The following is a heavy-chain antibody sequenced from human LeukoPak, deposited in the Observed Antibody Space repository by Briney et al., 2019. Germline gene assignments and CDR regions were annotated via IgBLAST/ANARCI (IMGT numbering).Heavy chain of an antibody. D-gene: IGHD3-10*01. CDR1: GFTFSSYD. J-gene: IGHJ2*01. CDR2: IGTAGDA. CDR3: ARDPRGEKYFDL. V-gene: IGHV3-13*04. Sequence: GGSLRLSCAASGFTFSSYDMHWVRQATGKGLEWVSAIGTAGDAYYPGSVKGRFTISRENAKNSLYLQMNSLRAGDTAVYYCARDPRGEKYFDLWGRGTLVTVSS.